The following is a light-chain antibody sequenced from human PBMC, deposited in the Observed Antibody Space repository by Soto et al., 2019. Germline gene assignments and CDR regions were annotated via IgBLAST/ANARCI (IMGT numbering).Light chain of an antibody. CDR3: SSYTSSSTYV. Sequence: SVVTHPASVSWSPGQSITISCTGTSSDVGGYNYVSWYQQHPGKAPKLMIYEVSNRPSGVSNRFSGSKSGNTASLTISGLQAEDEADYYCSSYTSSSTYVFGTGTKVTVL. V-gene: IGLV2-14*01. CDR2: EVS. CDR1: SSDVGGYNY. J-gene: IGLJ1*01.